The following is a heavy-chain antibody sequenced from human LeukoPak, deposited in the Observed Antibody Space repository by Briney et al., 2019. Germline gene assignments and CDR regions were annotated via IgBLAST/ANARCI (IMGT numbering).Heavy chain of an antibody. J-gene: IGHJ4*02. CDR1: GFTCSSYA. CDR3: AKSLPGLAVAASFGY. CDR2: ISGSGGRT. D-gene: IGHD6-19*01. V-gene: IGHV3-23*01. Sequence: GESLRLSCAASGFTCSSYAMSLVRHAPGKGLKWVSAISGSGGRTYYADSVKGRLTISSDSSKNTLYLQMHSLTAKDTAVYYCAKSLPGLAVAASFGYWGQGTLVTVSS.